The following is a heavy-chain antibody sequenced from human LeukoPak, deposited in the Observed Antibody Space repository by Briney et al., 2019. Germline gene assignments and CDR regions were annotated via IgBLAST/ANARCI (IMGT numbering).Heavy chain of an antibody. V-gene: IGHV3-21*01. Sequence: GGSLRLSCAASGFTFSTYTMNWVRQAPGKGLEWVSSISSGSTYIYYADSVKGRFTISRDNAKSSLHLQMNSLRAEDTAVYYCARVVNPYSSGWSYDAFDVWGQGTMVAVSS. J-gene: IGHJ3*01. CDR3: ARVVNPYSSGWSYDAFDV. CDR2: ISSGSTYI. D-gene: IGHD6-19*01. CDR1: GFTFSTYT.